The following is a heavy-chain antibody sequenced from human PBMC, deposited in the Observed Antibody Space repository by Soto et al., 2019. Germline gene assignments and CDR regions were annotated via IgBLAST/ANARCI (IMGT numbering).Heavy chain of an antibody. Sequence: GGSLRLSCAASGFTFSSYAMNWVRQAPGKGLEWVSTISGSGGSTYYADSVKGRFTISRDKNTLYLQMSSLRAEDTAVYYCAKSDRTTVTPTLFDYWGQGTLVTVSS. D-gene: IGHD4-17*01. CDR2: ISGSGGST. J-gene: IGHJ4*02. V-gene: IGHV3-23*01. CDR1: GFTFSSYA. CDR3: AKSDRTTVTPTLFDY.